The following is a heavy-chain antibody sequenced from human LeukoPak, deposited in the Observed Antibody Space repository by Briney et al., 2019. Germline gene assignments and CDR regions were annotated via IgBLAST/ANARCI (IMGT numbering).Heavy chain of an antibody. CDR2: IIPIFGTA. CDR1: GYTFTSYG. J-gene: IGHJ6*04. D-gene: IGHD3-10*01. Sequence: EASVKVSCKASGYTFTSYGISWVRQAPGQGLEWMGGIIPIFGTANYAQKFQGRVTITADESTSTAYMELSSLRSEDTAVYYCARELRDKSGGVIIPPHYYYYGMDVWGKGTTVTVSS. CDR3: ARELRDKSGGVIIPPHYYYYGMDV. V-gene: IGHV1-69*13.